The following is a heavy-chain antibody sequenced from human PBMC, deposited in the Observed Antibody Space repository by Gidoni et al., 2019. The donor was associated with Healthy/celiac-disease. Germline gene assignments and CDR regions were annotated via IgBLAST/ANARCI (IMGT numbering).Heavy chain of an antibody. CDR3: ARAGRDGYKIPFDY. CDR1: GGSISSYY. CDR2: IYYSGST. V-gene: IGHV4-59*01. D-gene: IGHD5-12*01. J-gene: IGHJ4*02. Sequence: QVQLQESGPGLVKPSETLSLTCTVSGGSISSYYWSWIRQPPGKGLEWIGYIYYSGSTNYNPSRKSRVTISVDTSKNQFSLKLSSVTAADTAVYYCARAGRDGYKIPFDYWGQGTLVTVSS.